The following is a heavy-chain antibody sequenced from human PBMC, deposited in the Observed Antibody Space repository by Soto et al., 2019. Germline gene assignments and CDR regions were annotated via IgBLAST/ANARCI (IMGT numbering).Heavy chain of an antibody. J-gene: IGHJ4*02. Sequence: SETLSLTCDVSGDTISTGGYYWSWIRQHPGKGLEWIGYIYYSGSTYYNPSLKSRVTISVDTSKNQFSLKLSSVTAADTAVYYCARSMVRGVIILRPFDYWGQGTLVTVSS. V-gene: IGHV4-31*11. CDR1: GDTISTGGYY. D-gene: IGHD3-10*01. CDR3: ARSMVRGVIILRPFDY. CDR2: IYYSGST.